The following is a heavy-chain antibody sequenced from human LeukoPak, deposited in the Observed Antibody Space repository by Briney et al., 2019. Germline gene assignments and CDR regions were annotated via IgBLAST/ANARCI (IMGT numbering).Heavy chain of an antibody. CDR2: ISAYNGNT. CDR1: GYTFTSYG. Sequence: ASVKVSCKASGYTFTSYGISWVRQVPGQGLEWMGWISAYNGNTNYAQKLQGRVTMTTDTSTSTAYMELRSLRSDDTAVYYCAGGPISDFWSGYYAPDYWGQGTLVTVSS. V-gene: IGHV1-18*01. J-gene: IGHJ4*02. D-gene: IGHD3-3*01. CDR3: AGGPISDFWSGYYAPDY.